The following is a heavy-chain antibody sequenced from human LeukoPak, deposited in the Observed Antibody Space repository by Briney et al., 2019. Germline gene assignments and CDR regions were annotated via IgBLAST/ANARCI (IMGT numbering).Heavy chain of an antibody. CDR1: RGAFSTYA. V-gene: IGHV1-69*13. CDR3: ASLGGGSTVTTYLNY. CDR2: IIPIFGTA. J-gene: IGHJ4*02. D-gene: IGHD4-17*01. Sequence: SVKVSCKASRGAFSTYAINWVRQAPGQGLEWMGGIIPIFGTANYAQKFQGRVTITADESTSTAYMELSSLRSEDTAVYYCASLGGGSTVTTYLNYWGQGTLVIVSS.